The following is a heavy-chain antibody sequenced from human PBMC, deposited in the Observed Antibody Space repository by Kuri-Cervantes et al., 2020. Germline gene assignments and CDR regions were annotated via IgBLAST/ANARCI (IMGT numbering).Heavy chain of an antibody. CDR2: ISYDGNNR. D-gene: IGHD2-15*01. CDR3: ARSVTEGYCSGGSCYRFVGQAYYYYYYYMDV. Sequence: GGSLRLSCAASGFTFDDDAMHWVRQAPGKGLEWVTVISYDGNNRYYADSVKGRFTISRDNSKNTLYLQMNSLRAEDTAVYYCARSVTEGYCSGGSCYRFVGQAYYYYYYYMDVWGKGTTVTVSS. J-gene: IGHJ6*03. CDR1: GFTFDDDA. V-gene: IGHV3-30*07.